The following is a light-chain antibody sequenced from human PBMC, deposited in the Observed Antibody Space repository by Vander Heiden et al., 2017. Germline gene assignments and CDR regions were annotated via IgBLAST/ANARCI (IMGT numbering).Light chain of an antibody. Sequence: DIQMTQSPSSLSASVGDRVTITCRASQSISSYLNWYQQKPGKAPKLLIYAASSLQSGVPSRFSGSGSGTDFTLTISSLQPEDFATYYCQQSDSTPATFGPGTKVEIK. J-gene: IGKJ1*01. CDR2: AAS. V-gene: IGKV1-39*01. CDR1: QSISSY. CDR3: QQSDSTPAT.